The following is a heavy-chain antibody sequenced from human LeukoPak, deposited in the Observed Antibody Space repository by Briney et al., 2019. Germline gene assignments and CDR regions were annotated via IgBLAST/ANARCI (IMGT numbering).Heavy chain of an antibody. CDR2: IRPSGNT. V-gene: IGHV4-34*01. D-gene: IGHD3-3*01. CDR3: SRGSDTYKSGID. J-gene: IGHJ4*02. Sequence: PSETLSLTCAVHGESFSGFYWSWIRQAPGKGLEWVGEIRPSGNTDYNPSLKSQDTISVDTSKSQFSLKVTSLIVADTAVYYCSRGSDTYKSGIDWGQGTLVTVCS. CDR1: GESFSGFY.